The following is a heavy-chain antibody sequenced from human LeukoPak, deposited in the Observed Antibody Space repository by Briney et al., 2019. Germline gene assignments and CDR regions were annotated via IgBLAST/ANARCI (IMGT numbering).Heavy chain of an antibody. CDR2: IYSAGST. Sequence: PGGSLRLSCAASGFTVSDNYMSWVRQAPGKGLEWVSVIYSAGSTYYADSVKGRFTISRDNSKNTLYLQMNSLRAEGTAVYYCARSDGSGSYPVDYWGQGALVTVSS. CDR1: GFTVSDNY. D-gene: IGHD3-10*01. J-gene: IGHJ4*02. V-gene: IGHV3-66*01. CDR3: ARSDGSGSYPVDY.